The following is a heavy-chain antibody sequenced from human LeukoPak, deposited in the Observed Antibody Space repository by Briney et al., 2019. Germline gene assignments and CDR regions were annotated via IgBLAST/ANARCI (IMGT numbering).Heavy chain of an antibody. J-gene: IGHJ3*02. CDR1: GGYFSGYY. D-gene: IGHD6-13*01. Sequence: PSETLSLTCAVYGGYFSGYYWSWIRQPPGKGLEWIGEINHSGSTNNNPSLKSRVTISVDTSKNQFSLKLSSVAAADTAVYYCGAAAPYDAFDIWGQGTMVTVSS. CDR3: GAAAPYDAFDI. CDR2: INHSGST. V-gene: IGHV4-34*01.